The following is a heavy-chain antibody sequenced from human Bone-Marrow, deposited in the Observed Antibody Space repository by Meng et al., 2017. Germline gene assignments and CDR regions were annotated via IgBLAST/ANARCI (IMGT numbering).Heavy chain of an antibody. D-gene: IGHD6-19*01. J-gene: IGHJ4*02. CDR3: TRASIAVADKGDY. Sequence: GGSLRLSCAASGFTFSSYWMHWVRQAPGKGLVWVSRINSYGSSTSYADSVKGRFTISRDNAKNTLYLQMNSLRAEDTAVYYCTRASIAVADKGDYWGQGTLVTVSS. V-gene: IGHV3-74*01. CDR1: GFTFSSYW. CDR2: INSYGSST.